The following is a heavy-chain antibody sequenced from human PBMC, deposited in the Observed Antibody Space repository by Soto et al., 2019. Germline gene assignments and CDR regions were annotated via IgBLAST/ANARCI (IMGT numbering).Heavy chain of an antibody. CDR3: ARSQGSSTSLEIYYYYYYGMDV. D-gene: IGHD2-2*01. CDR2: IIPISGTA. V-gene: IGHV1-69*01. J-gene: IGHJ6*02. CDR1: GGTFSSYA. Sequence: QVQLVQSGAEVKKPGSSVKVSCKASGGTFSSYAISWVRQAPGQELEWMGGIIPISGTANYAQKFQGRVTILADESTSTAYMELSSLRSEDTAVYYCARSQGSSTSLEIYYYYYYGMDVWGQGTTVTVSS.